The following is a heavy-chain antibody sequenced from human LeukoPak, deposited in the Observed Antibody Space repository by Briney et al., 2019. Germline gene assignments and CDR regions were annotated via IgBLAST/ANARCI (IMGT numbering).Heavy chain of an antibody. V-gene: IGHV4-34*01. CDR1: GGSLSGYY. D-gene: IGHD5-18*01. J-gene: IGHJ6*02. Sequence: SETLSLTCAVYGGSLSGYYWSWIRQPPGKGLEWIGEINHSGSTNYNPSLKSRVTISVDTSKNQFSLKLSSVTAADTAVYYCARRSYGSPLYYYGMDVWGQGTTVTVSS. CDR3: ARRSYGSPLYYYGMDV. CDR2: INHSGST.